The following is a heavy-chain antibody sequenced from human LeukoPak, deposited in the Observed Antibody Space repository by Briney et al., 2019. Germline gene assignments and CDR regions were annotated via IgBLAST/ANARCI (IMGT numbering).Heavy chain of an antibody. V-gene: IGHV1-69*01. D-gene: IGHD6-13*01. Sequence: SVKVSCKASGGTFSSYAISWVRQAPGQGLEWMGGIIPIFGTANYAQRFQGRVTITADESTSTAYMELSSLRSEDTAVYYCARYSSSWYQGVYAFDIWGQGTMVTVSS. CDR2: IIPIFGTA. CDR1: GGTFSSYA. J-gene: IGHJ3*02. CDR3: ARYSSSWYQGVYAFDI.